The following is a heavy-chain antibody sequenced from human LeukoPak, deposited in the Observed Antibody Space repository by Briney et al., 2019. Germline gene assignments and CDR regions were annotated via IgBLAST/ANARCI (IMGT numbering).Heavy chain of an antibody. Sequence: ASETLSLTCTVSGVSISTHFYYWGWIRQTPGKALEWIGNMYYRGSTYYNPSLNSRVSMSLDTSKNQFSLRLSSVTAADTAVYYCARISLTGYAPISGYFDYWGQGTLVTVSS. CDR3: ARISLTGYAPISGYFDY. D-gene: IGHD3-9*01. CDR2: MYYRGST. J-gene: IGHJ4*02. CDR1: GVSISTHFYY. V-gene: IGHV4-39*07.